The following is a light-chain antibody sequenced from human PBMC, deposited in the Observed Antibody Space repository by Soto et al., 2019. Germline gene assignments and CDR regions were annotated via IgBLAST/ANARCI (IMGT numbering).Light chain of an antibody. V-gene: IGKV1-5*01. CDR1: QSISSW. Sequence: IHMTPSPSTLSASVGDRVTITCRASQSISSWLAWYQQTAGKAPKLLIYDASSLESGVPSRFSGGGSGTEFTLTISSLQPDDFATYYCQHYNSYWTFGQGTKVDIK. CDR2: DAS. J-gene: IGKJ1*01. CDR3: QHYNSYWT.